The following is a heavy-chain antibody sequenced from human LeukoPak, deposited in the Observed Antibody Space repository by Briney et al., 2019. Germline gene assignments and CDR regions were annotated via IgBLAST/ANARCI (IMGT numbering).Heavy chain of an antibody. CDR3: ARGARVYARTPFDY. CDR1: GGSFSGYY. CDR2: INHSGST. Sequence: SETLSLTCAVYGGSFSGYYRSWIRQPPGKGLEWIGEINHSGSTNYNPSLKSRVTISVDTSKNQFSLKLSSVTAADTAVYYCARGARVYARTPFDYWGQGTLVTVSS. V-gene: IGHV4-34*01. D-gene: IGHD2-8*01. J-gene: IGHJ4*02.